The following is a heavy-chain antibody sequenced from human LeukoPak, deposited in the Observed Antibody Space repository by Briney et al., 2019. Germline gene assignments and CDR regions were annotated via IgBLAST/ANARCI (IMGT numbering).Heavy chain of an antibody. Sequence: GASVKVSFKASGDTFTRFYIHWVRQAPGQGLEWMGGIIPIFGTANYAQKFQGRVTITADESTSTAYMELSSLRSEDTAVYYCARDGDSSSWPWAFDIWGQGTMVTVSS. CDR3: ARDGDSSSWPWAFDI. V-gene: IGHV1-69*13. D-gene: IGHD6-13*01. J-gene: IGHJ3*02. CDR1: GDTFTRFY. CDR2: IIPIFGTA.